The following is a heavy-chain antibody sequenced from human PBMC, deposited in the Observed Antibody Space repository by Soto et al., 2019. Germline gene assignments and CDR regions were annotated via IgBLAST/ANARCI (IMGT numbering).Heavy chain of an antibody. CDR1: GYTFTTYA. J-gene: IGHJ6*02. CDR2: INAGNGNT. D-gene: IGHD3-10*01. V-gene: IGHV1-3*01. Sequence: QVQLVQSGAEVKKPGASVKVSCKASGYTFTTYAIHWVRQAPGQRLEWMGWINAGNGNTKFSQKFQGRVTITMDTSASTAYMELSSLRSEDTAVYNCAREAPYLGSGIYGDGMDVWGQGTTVTVSS. CDR3: AREAPYLGSGIYGDGMDV.